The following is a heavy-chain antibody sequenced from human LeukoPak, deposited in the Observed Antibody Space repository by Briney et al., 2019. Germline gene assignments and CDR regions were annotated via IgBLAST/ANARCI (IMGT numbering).Heavy chain of an antibody. CDR2: INPSDGRT. J-gene: IGHJ1*01. D-gene: IGHD3-22*01. CDR3: ALAQYYYDSSGYQSHRD. V-gene: IGHV1-46*01. CDR1: GYMFSIND. Sequence: GASVKVSCKASGYMFSINDMHWVRQAPGQGLEWMGIINPSDGRTTYAQKFQGRLTLTRDMSTSTAYMELSSLRSEDTAVYYCALAQYYYDSSGYQSHRDWGQGTLVIVSS.